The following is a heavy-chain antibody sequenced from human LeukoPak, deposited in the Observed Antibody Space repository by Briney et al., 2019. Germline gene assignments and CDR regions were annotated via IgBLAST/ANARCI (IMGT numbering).Heavy chain of an antibody. CDR2: IYYSGST. J-gene: IGHJ6*02. CDR3: VRDARYYGSGTYWDV. D-gene: IGHD3-10*01. V-gene: IGHV4-59*01. CDR1: GGSISSYY. Sequence: PSETLSLTCTVSGGSISSYYWSWIRQPPGKGLEWIGYIYYSGSTNYNPSLKSRVTLSVDTSKNQFSVELTSVTAADTAVYYCVRDARYYGSGTYWDVWGQGTTVTVSS.